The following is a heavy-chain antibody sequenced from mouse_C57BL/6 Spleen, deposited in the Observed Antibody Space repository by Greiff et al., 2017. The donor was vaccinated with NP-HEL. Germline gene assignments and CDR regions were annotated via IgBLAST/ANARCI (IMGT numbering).Heavy chain of an antibody. D-gene: IGHD1-1*01. CDR1: GYTFTSYW. Sequence: VQLQQPGAELVKPGASVKLSCKASGYTFTSYWMQWVKQRPGQGLEWIGEIDPSDSYTNYNQKFKGKATLTVDTSSSTAYMQLSSLTSEDSAVYYCASSAGNYGSSFNYWGQGTTLTVSS. CDR3: ASSAGNYGSSFNY. CDR2: IDPSDSYT. V-gene: IGHV1-50*01. J-gene: IGHJ2*01.